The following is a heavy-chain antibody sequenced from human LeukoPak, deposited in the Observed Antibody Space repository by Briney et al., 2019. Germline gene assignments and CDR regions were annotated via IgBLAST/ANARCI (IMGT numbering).Heavy chain of an antibody. D-gene: IGHD3-22*01. J-gene: IGHJ1*01. V-gene: IGHV3-7*01. CDR1: GCTFSSYW. Sequence: GGSLKLSCAASGCTFSSYWMSWVRQAPGKGLEWVANIKQDGSERYYVDSVKGRFTISRDNAKNSLYLQMNSLRDEDTAVYYCARDLDSYDSFQHWGQGTLVTVYS. CDR2: IKQDGSER. CDR3: ARDLDSYDSFQH.